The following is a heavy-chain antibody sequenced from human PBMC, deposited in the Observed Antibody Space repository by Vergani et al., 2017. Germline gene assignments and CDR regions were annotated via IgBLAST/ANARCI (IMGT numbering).Heavy chain of an antibody. J-gene: IGHJ6*02. D-gene: IGHD3-22*01. CDR3: ARGGYYDSSGYYMMDYYGMDV. CDR1: GYTFTGYY. V-gene: IGHV1-2*02. Sequence: QVQLVQSGAEVKKPGASVKVSCKASGYTFTGYYIHWVRQAPGQGLEWMGWINPNSGGTNYAQKFQGRVTMTRDTSISTAYMELSRLRSDDTAVYYCARGGYYDSSGYYMMDYYGMDVWGQGTTVTVSS. CDR2: INPNSGGT.